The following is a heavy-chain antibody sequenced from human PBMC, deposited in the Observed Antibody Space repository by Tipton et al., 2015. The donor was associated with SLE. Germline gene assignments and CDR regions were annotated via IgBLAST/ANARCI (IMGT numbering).Heavy chain of an antibody. V-gene: IGHV1-2*06. CDR1: GYTFTGYY. Sequence: QVQLVQSGAEVKKPGASAKVSCKASGYTFTGYYMHWVRQAPGQGLEWMGRINPNSGGTNYAQKFQGRVTMTRDTSISTAYMELSRLRSDDTAVYYCATEAGGDGWYFDLWGRGTLVTVSS. CDR3: ATEAGGDGWYFDL. CDR2: INPNSGGT. J-gene: IGHJ2*01. D-gene: IGHD3-10*01.